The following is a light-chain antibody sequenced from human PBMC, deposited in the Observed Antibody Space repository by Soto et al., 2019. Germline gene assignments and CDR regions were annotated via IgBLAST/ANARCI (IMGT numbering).Light chain of an antibody. J-gene: IGKJ4*01. V-gene: IGKV3-20*01. CDR1: QSVSSSY. CDR3: QEYGSSPLT. CDR2: GAS. Sequence: EIVLTQSPGTLSLSPGERATLSCRASQSVSSSYLAWSQQKPGQAPRLLIYGASSRATGIPDRLGGSGSGTDFTLTISRLEPEDFEVYYCQEYGSSPLTFGGGTKVEIK.